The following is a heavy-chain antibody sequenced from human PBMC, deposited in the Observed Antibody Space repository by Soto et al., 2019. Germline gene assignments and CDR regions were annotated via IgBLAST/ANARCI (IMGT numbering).Heavy chain of an antibody. CDR2: IYHSGST. D-gene: IGHD6-13*01. CDR1: GGSISSSNG. V-gene: IGHV4-4*02. J-gene: IGHJ5*02. Sequence: PSETLSLTCAVSGGSISSSNGWRWVRRPPGKGLEWIGEIYHSGSTNYNPSLKSRVTISVDKSKNQFSLKLSSVTAADTAVYYCARAIAAAGTGGVSWFDPWGQGTLVTVSS. CDR3: ARAIAAAGTGGVSWFDP.